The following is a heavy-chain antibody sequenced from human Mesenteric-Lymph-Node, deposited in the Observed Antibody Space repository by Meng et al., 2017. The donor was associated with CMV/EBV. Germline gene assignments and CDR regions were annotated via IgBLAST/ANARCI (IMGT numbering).Heavy chain of an antibody. CDR3: ARATSVTTGMDY. CDR1: GYNFLGHW. J-gene: IGHJ4*02. V-gene: IGHV1-2*02. D-gene: IGHD4-17*01. Sequence: ASVKVSCKASGYNFLGHWVGWVRQAPGQGLQWMGWINPKSRGTNYAQMFQGRVTMTSDLSISTAYLELESDETAVYYCARATSVTTGMDYWGQGTLVTVSS. CDR2: INPKSRGT.